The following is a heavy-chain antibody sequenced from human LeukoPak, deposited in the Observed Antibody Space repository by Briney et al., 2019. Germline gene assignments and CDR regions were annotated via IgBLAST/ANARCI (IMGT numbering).Heavy chain of an antibody. D-gene: IGHD1-26*01. Sequence: GGPLRLSCAASGFTFSSYWMSWVRQAPGKGLEWVANIKQDGSEKYYVDSVKGRFNISRDNAKDSLYPQMNSLRAEDTAVYYCARDGARDGLIYFDYWGQGTLVTVSS. CDR1: GFTFSSYW. J-gene: IGHJ4*02. CDR3: ARDGARDGLIYFDY. V-gene: IGHV3-7*01. CDR2: IKQDGSEK.